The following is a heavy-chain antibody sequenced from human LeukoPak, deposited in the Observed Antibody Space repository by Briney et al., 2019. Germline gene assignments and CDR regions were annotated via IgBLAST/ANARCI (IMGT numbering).Heavy chain of an antibody. J-gene: IGHJ6*02. Sequence: GGSLRLSCAASGFTFSSYGMHWVRQAPGKGLEWVAVIWYDGSNKYYADSVKGRFTISRDNSKNTLYLQMNSLRAEDTAVYYCARGLYADGGYPYYYYGMDVWGQGTTVTVSS. V-gene: IGHV3-33*01. CDR3: ARGLYADGGYPYYYYGMDV. CDR1: GFTFSSYG. D-gene: IGHD5-12*01. CDR2: IWYDGSNK.